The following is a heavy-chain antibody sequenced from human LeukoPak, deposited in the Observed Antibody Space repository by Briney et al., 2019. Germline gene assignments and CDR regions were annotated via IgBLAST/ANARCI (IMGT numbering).Heavy chain of an antibody. CDR2: ISGDGGYS. D-gene: IGHD1-14*01. V-gene: IGHV3-43*02. CDR3: AKDRDSTGDY. CDR1: GFTFDDYA. Sequence: GGSLRLSCAASGFTFDDYAMHWVRQAPGKGLEWVSLISGDGGYSYYADSVKGRFTISRDNSKNSLYLQTNSLRTEDTALYYCAKDRDSTGDYWGQGTLVTVSS. J-gene: IGHJ4*02.